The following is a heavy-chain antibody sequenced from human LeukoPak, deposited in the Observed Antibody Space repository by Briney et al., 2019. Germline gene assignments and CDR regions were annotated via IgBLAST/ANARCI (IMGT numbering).Heavy chain of an antibody. CDR3: ATYRQVLLPFES. CDR2: ISSSSSYI. V-gene: IGHV3-21*04. D-gene: IGHD2-8*02. Sequence: GGSLRLSCAASGFTFSSYSMNWVRQAPGKGLEWVSSISSSSSYIYYAASVKGRFTISRDNAKNSLYLQMNSLRAEDTAIYYCATYRQVLLPFESWGQGTLVTVSS. J-gene: IGHJ4*02. CDR1: GFTFSSYS.